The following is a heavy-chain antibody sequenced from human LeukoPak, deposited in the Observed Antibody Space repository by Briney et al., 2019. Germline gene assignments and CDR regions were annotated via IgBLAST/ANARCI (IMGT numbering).Heavy chain of an antibody. CDR3: ARGGNWNPWWFDP. CDR1: GYSFTSYW. D-gene: IGHD1-1*01. Sequence: ESPRISCKGSGYSFTSYWISWVRQMPGKGLEWMGRIDPSDSYTNYSPSFQGHVTISADKSISTAYLQWSSLKASDTAMYYCARGGNWNPWWFDPWGQGTLVTVSS. CDR2: IDPSDSYT. V-gene: IGHV5-10-1*01. J-gene: IGHJ5*02.